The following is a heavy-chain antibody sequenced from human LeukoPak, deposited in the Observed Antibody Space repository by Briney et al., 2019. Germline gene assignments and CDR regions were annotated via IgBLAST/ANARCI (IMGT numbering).Heavy chain of an antibody. Sequence: ASVKVSCKASGGTFSSYAISWVRQAPGQGLEWMGGIIPIFGTANYAQKFQGRVTITTDESTSTAYMELSSLRSEDTAVYYCASSVSYSSSSFYYYYMDVWGKGTTVTVSS. J-gene: IGHJ6*03. D-gene: IGHD6-6*01. V-gene: IGHV1-69*05. CDR2: IIPIFGTA. CDR1: GGTFSSYA. CDR3: ASSVSYSSSSFYYYYMDV.